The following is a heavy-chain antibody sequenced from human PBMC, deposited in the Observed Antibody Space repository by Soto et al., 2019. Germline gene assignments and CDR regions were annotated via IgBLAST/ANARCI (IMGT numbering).Heavy chain of an antibody. CDR2: IYYSGGT. V-gene: IGHV4-31*03. CDR3: ARKDSGYADYMDV. Sequence: QVQLQESGPGLVKPSQTLSLTCTVSGGSISRGGYYWSWIRQHPGKGLEWIGYIYYSGGTYYNPSLKSRVTISVDTSENQFSLRLSSVTAADTPVYYCARKDSGYADYMDVWGKGTTVTVSS. D-gene: IGHD5-12*01. J-gene: IGHJ6*03. CDR1: GGSISRGGYY.